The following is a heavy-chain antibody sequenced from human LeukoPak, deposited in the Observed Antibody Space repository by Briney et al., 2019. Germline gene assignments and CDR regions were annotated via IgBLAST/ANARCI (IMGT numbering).Heavy chain of an antibody. J-gene: IGHJ4*02. CDR3: ARASLLWFGEFPFDY. D-gene: IGHD3-10*01. V-gene: IGHV3-21*01. CDR2: ISSSSSDI. Sequence: GGSLRLSCAASGFTFSSYWMSWVRQAPGKGLEWVSYISSSSSDIYYADSLKGRFTISRDNAKNSLYLQMNSLRAEDTAVYYCARASLLWFGEFPFDYWGQGTLVTVSS. CDR1: GFTFSSYW.